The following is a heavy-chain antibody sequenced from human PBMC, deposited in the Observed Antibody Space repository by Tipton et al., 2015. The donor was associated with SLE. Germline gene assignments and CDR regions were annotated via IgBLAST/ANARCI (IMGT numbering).Heavy chain of an antibody. Sequence: SLSLSCTASGFTFGDYAMSWVRQAPGKGLEWVGFIRSKAYGGTTEYAASVKGRFTISRDDSKSIAYLQMNSLKTEDTAVYYCTTVWSDYWGQGSLVTVSS. V-gene: IGHV3-49*04. D-gene: IGHD2-21*01. CDR2: IRSKAYGGTT. CDR1: GFTFGDYA. J-gene: IGHJ4*02. CDR3: TTVWSDY.